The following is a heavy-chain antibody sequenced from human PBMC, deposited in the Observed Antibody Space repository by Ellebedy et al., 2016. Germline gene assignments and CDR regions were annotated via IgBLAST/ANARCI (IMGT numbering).Heavy chain of an antibody. V-gene: IGHV3-23*01. CDR2: IRSNNGDT. Sequence: GGSLRLSCVASGFTFSSYAMTWVRQAPGRGLEWVSAIRSNNGDTHYADSVKGRFTISSDNSKNTLYLQMNSLRAEDTAVYYWARVEGASGWYDFDYWGQGTLVTVSS. CDR3: ARVEGASGWYDFDY. D-gene: IGHD6-19*01. J-gene: IGHJ4*02. CDR1: GFTFSSYA.